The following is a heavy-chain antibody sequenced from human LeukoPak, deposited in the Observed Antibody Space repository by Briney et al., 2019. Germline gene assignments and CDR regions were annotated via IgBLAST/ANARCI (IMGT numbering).Heavy chain of an antibody. Sequence: ASVKVSCKASGGTFSSYAISWVRQAPGQGLEWMGGIIPIFGTANYAQKFQGRVTITADKSTSTAYMELSSLRSEDTAVYYCAREAYSGYDTVFDYWGQGILVTVSS. CDR3: AREAYSGYDTVFDY. J-gene: IGHJ4*02. D-gene: IGHD5-12*01. CDR2: IIPIFGTA. CDR1: GGTFSSYA. V-gene: IGHV1-69*06.